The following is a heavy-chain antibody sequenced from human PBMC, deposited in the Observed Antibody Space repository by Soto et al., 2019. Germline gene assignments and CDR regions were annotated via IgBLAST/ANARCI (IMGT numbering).Heavy chain of an antibody. CDR3: XXXXXXXXRFDY. Sequence: QVQLQESGPGLVKPSGTLSLTCAVSGGSISTSNWWSWVRQPPGKGLEWIGEVYHSASTNYNPSFKSRVTMPVXXSKNQFSLKLNSVTAADTAXXXXXXXXXXXXRFDYWGQGSLVTVSS. J-gene: IGHJ4*02. CDR1: GGSISTSNW. CDR2: VYHSAST. V-gene: IGHV4-4*02.